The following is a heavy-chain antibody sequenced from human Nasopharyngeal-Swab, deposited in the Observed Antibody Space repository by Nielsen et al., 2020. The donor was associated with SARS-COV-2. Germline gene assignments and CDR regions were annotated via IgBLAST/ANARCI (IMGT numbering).Heavy chain of an antibody. CDR3: ARALTDTRFGPVH. CDR2: INPSGGST. D-gene: IGHD3-9*01. V-gene: IGHV1-46*01. Sequence: ASEKVSCKASGYTFTSYYMHWLRPAPGQGLEWMGIINPSGGSTSYEQKFQGRVTMTRDTSTSTVYMELSSLRSDDTAVYYCARALTDTRFGPVHWGQGTLVTVSS. CDR1: GYTFTSYY. J-gene: IGHJ4*02.